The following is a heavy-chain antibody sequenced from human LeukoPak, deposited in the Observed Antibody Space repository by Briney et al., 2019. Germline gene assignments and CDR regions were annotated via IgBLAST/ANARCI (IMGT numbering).Heavy chain of an antibody. CDR1: GFTFTNSA. CDR3: AKEGDIVVVPAANYFDY. Sequence: GGSLRLSCAASGFTFTNSALSWVRQAPGKGLEWVSAISGSGGSTYYADSVKGRFTISRDNSKNTLYLQMNSLRAEDTAVYYCAKEGDIVVVPAANYFDYWGQGTLVTVSS. V-gene: IGHV3-23*01. CDR2: ISGSGGST. J-gene: IGHJ4*02. D-gene: IGHD2-2*01.